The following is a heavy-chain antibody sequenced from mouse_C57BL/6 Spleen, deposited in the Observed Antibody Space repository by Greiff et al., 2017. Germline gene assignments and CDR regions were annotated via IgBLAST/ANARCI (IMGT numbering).Heavy chain of an antibody. CDR3: AREISTHRYFDV. J-gene: IGHJ1*03. CDR2: INYDGSST. V-gene: IGHV5-16*01. Sequence: DVKLVESEGGLVQPGSSMKLSCTASGFTFSDYYMAWVRQVPEKGLEWVANINYDGSSTYYLDSLKSRFIISRDNAKNILYLQMSSLKSEDTATYYCAREISTHRYFDVWGTGTTVTVSS. CDR1: GFTFSDYY. D-gene: IGHD5-1*01.